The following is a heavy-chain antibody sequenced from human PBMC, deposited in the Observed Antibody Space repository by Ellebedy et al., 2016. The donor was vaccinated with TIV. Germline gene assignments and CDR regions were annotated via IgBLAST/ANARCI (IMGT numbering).Heavy chain of an antibody. Sequence: GESLKISCSVSGFTFSSYAMHWVRQAPGKGLQYVSAISSPGVTTDYADSVEGRFTISRDNSKNTLYLQMRSLRPEDTAVYYCVKAWHSSSWYSNWFDPWGQGTLVIVSS. CDR1: GFTFSSYA. CDR2: ISSPGVTT. V-gene: IGHV3-64D*09. D-gene: IGHD6-13*01. CDR3: VKAWHSSSWYSNWFDP. J-gene: IGHJ5*02.